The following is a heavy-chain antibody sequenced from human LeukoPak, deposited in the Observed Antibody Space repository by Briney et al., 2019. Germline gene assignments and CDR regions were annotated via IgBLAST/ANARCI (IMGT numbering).Heavy chain of an antibody. V-gene: IGHV3-23*01. Sequence: GGPLRLSCAASGFTFSSYGMNWVRQAPGKGLEWVSVISGSGGSTYYADSVKGRFTISRDNSKNTLYLQMNSLRADDTAVYYCATRSGIWYWGQGTLVTVSS. D-gene: IGHD3-10*01. J-gene: IGHJ4*02. CDR2: ISGSGGST. CDR1: GFTFSSYG. CDR3: ATRSGIWY.